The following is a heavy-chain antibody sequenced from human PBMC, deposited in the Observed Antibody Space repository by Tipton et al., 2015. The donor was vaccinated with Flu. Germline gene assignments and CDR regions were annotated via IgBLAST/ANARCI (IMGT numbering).Heavy chain of an antibody. J-gene: IGHJ4*02. CDR1: GGSIGSPYC. D-gene: IGHD3-10*01. CDR2: VSHSGNT. CDR3: SRSTYYYGSGTSDY. V-gene: IGHV4-38-2*01. Sequence: TLSLTCSVSGGSIGSPYCWGWVRQPPGKGLEWIGSVSHSGNTYYEPSLKSRVTISLDTFQNHFSLKLISVTAADTAVYYCSRSTYYYGSGTSDYWGQGTLVTVSS.